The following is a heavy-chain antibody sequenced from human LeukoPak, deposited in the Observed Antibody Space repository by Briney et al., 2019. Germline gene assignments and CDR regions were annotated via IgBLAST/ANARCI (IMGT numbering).Heavy chain of an antibody. CDR2: ISSGSSTI. CDR3: ARGFVVVTAKLYWYFDL. CDR1: GFTFSTYS. D-gene: IGHD2-21*02. J-gene: IGHJ2*01. Sequence: PGGSLRLSCAASGFTFSTYSMNWVRQAPGKGLEWVSYISSGSSTIYYADSTKGRFTISRDNAKNSLYLQMNSLRDEDTAVYYCARGFVVVTAKLYWYFDLWGRGTLVTVSS. V-gene: IGHV3-48*02.